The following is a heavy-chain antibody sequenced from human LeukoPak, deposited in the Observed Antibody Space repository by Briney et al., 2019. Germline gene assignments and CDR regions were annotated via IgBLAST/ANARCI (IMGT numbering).Heavy chain of an antibody. D-gene: IGHD5-18*01. V-gene: IGHV3-23*01. Sequence: PGGSLRLSCAASGFTFSNYAMRWVRLAPGKGLEWVSGISGSGDSTYYADSVKGRFTISRDNSKNTLYLQMNSLRAEDTAVYYCASRGIVGRYNYGWDYWGQGTLVTVSS. CDR2: ISGSGDST. J-gene: IGHJ4*02. CDR3: ASRGIVGRYNYGWDY. CDR1: GFTFSNYA.